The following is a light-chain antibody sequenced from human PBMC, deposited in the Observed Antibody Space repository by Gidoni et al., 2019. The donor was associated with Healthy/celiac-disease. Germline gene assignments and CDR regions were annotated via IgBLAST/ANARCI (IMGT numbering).Light chain of an antibody. CDR3: CSYAGSSSVV. Sequence: QSALTQPASVSGSPGQSITISCTGTSSDVGSYNLVSCYQQHPGQAPKLMIYEGSTRPSGVYHRFSGSKSGNTASLTSSGLQAEDEADYYCCSYAGSSSVVFGGGTKLTVL. V-gene: IGLV2-23*01. J-gene: IGLJ2*01. CDR1: SSDVGSYNL. CDR2: EGS.